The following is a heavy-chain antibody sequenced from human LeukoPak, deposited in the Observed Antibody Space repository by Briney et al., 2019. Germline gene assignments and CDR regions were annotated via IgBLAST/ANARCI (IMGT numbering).Heavy chain of an antibody. CDR2: INPSGGST. Sequence: ASVKVSCKASGYTFTSYYMHWVRQAPGQGLEWMGIINPSGGSTSYAQKFQGRVTMTRDMSTSTDYMELSSLRSEDTAVYYCARVRYSDSSVLTRKRSYYFDYWGQGTLVTVSS. CDR1: GYTFTSYY. J-gene: IGHJ4*02. V-gene: IGHV1-46*01. CDR3: ARVRYSDSSVLTRKRSYYFDY. D-gene: IGHD3-22*01.